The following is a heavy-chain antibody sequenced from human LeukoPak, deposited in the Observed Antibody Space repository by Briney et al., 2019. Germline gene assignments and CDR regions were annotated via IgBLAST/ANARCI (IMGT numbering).Heavy chain of an antibody. V-gene: IGHV3-64*01. CDR3: ARIFRPRREIPGAFDI. Sequence: GGSLRLSCAASGFTFSSYAMHWVRQAPGKGLEYVSAISSNGGSTYYANSVKGRFTISRDNSKNTLYLQMGSLRAEDMAVYYCARIFRPRREIPGAFDIWGQGTMVTVSS. CDR1: GFTFSSYA. CDR2: ISSNGGST. J-gene: IGHJ3*02. D-gene: IGHD5-24*01.